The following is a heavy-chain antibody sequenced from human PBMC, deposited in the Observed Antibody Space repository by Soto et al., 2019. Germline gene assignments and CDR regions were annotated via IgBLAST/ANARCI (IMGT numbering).Heavy chain of an antibody. CDR3: ARTNPTKYYDYVWGDYRREGMDV. V-gene: IGHV1-69*06. Sequence: SVKVSCKASGVTFSAYAISWVRQAPGQGLEWMGGILPLSGTSNYTQRFQGRVTITADKSTSTAYMELSSLRSDDTAVYYCARTNPTKYYDYVWGDYRREGMDVWGQGTTVTVSS. J-gene: IGHJ6*02. CDR2: ILPLSGTS. CDR1: GVTFSAYA. D-gene: IGHD3-16*02.